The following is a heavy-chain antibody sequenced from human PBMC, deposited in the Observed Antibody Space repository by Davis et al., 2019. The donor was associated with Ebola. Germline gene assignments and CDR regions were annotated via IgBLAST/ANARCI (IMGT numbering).Heavy chain of an antibody. Sequence: GESLKISCSASGFTFSAHTMHWVRQAPGKGLEYVSVISSSGKTYYADSVKGRFTISRDNSQNNVYLQMTSLRVEDTAVYYCARLATAMVPFDYWGRGTLVTVSS. J-gene: IGHJ4*02. CDR2: ISSSGKT. D-gene: IGHD3-10*01. CDR1: GFTFSAHT. CDR3: ARLATAMVPFDY. V-gene: IGHV3-64D*08.